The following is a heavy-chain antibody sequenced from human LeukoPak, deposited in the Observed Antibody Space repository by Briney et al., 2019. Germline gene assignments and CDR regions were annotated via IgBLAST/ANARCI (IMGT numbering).Heavy chain of an antibody. V-gene: IGHV1-69*06. CDR3: ASSPTVTTSFWFGP. CDR2: IIPIFGTA. Sequence: ASVKVSCKASGGTFSSYAISWVRQAPGQGLEWMGGIIPIFGTANYAQKFQGRVTITADKSTSTAYMELSSLRSEDTAVYYCASSPTVTTSFWFGPWGQGTLVTVSS. CDR1: GGTFSSYA. D-gene: IGHD4-17*01. J-gene: IGHJ5*02.